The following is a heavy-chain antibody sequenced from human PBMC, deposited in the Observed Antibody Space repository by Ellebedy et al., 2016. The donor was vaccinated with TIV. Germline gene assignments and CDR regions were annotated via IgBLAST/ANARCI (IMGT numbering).Heavy chain of an antibody. D-gene: IGHD6-19*01. CDR2: ISHDEGDK. V-gene: IGHV3-30*03. CDR1: GFPLSSSV. CDR3: AREAYRSGRAGTFDY. Sequence: GESLKISCAVSGFPLSSSVMHWVRQAPGKGLEWVALISHDEGDKQYADSVGGRATISRGLSKNTVYLHMDSLREDDTAVYYCAREAYRSGRAGTFDYWGQGTLVTVSS. J-gene: IGHJ4*02.